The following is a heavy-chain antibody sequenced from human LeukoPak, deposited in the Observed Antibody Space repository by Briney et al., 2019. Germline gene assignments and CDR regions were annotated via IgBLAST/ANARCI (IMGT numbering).Heavy chain of an antibody. D-gene: IGHD3-3*01. CDR3: ARAEVVEWLPFDY. Sequence: PEGSLRLSCAASGFTFSDYYMSWIRQAPGKGLEWVSYISSSGSTIYYADSVKGRFTISRDNAKNSLYLQMNSLRAEDTAVYYCARAEVVEWLPFDYWGQGTLVTVSS. V-gene: IGHV3-11*01. CDR2: ISSSGSTI. J-gene: IGHJ4*02. CDR1: GFTFSDYY.